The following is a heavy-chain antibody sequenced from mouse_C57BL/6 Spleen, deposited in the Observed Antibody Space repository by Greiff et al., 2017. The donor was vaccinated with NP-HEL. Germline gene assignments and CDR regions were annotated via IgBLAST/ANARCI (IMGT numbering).Heavy chain of an antibody. CDR1: GFSLTSYG. CDR2: IWGVGST. CDR3: ARKTGTDAMDY. J-gene: IGHJ4*01. D-gene: IGHD4-1*01. Sequence: VQLQQSGPGLVAPSQSLSITCTVSGFSLTSYGVDWVRQSPGKGLEWLGVIWGVGSTNYNSALKSRLSISKDNSKSQVFLKMNSLPTDDTAMYYCARKTGTDAMDYWGQGTSVTVSS. V-gene: IGHV2-6*01.